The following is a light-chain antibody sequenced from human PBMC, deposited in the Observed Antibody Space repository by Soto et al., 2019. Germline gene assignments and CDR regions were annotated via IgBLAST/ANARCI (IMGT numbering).Light chain of an antibody. J-gene: IGLJ3*02. Sequence: QSALNQPASVSGSPGQSITISCTGTSSDVGGYNYVSWYQQHPGKAPKLMIYEVSYRPSGVSDRFSGSKSGNTASLTISGLQAEDEADYYCSSYTSSSTLVFGGGTKLTVL. CDR1: SSDVGGYNY. V-gene: IGLV2-14*01. CDR2: EVS. CDR3: SSYTSSSTLV.